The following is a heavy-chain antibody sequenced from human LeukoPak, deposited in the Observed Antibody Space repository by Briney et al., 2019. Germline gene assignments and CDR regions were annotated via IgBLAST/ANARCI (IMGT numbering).Heavy chain of an antibody. CDR3: ARVGSSWEYYFDY. Sequence: AGSLRLSCAASGFTFSSYSMNWVRQAPGKGLEWVSSISSSSSYIYYADSVKGRFTISTDNAKNSLYLQMNSLRAEDTAVYYCARVGSSWEYYFDYWGQGTLVTVSS. J-gene: IGHJ4*02. V-gene: IGHV3-21*01. CDR1: GFTFSSYS. D-gene: IGHD6-13*01. CDR2: ISSSSSYI.